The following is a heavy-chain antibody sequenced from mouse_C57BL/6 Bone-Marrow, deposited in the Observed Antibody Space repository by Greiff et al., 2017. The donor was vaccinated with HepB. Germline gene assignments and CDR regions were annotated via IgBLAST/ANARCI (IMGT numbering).Heavy chain of an antibody. J-gene: IGHJ1*03. CDR3: ARQLYGSSYWYFEV. CDR2: IHPNSGST. V-gene: IGHV1-64*01. D-gene: IGHD1-1*01. Sequence: QVQLQQPGAELVKPGASVKLSCKASGYSFTSYWMHWVKQRPGQGLEWIGMIHPNSGSTNYNEKFKSKATLTVDKSSSTAYMQLSSLTSEDSAVYYCARQLYGSSYWYFEVWGTGTTVTVAS. CDR1: GYSFTSYW.